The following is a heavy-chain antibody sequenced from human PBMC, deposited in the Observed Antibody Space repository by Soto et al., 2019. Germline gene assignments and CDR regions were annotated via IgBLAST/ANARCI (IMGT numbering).Heavy chain of an antibody. CDR2: IRQDGSET. V-gene: IGHV3-7*01. CDR3: TRDWDY. CDR1: GFIFRNYW. Sequence: ELQLAESGGGLVQPGGSLRLSCTVSGFIFRNYWMAWARQAPGKGLQWVAVIRQDGSETHYVDSVRGRFTISRDNAKNSLYLDMNSLRADDTAIYYCTRDWDYWGQGILVSVSS. J-gene: IGHJ4*02.